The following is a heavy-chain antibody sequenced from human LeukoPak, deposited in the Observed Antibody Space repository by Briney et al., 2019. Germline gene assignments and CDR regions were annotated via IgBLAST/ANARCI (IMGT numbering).Heavy chain of an antibody. CDR3: ERDPGKAGRAAAGRGLDY. Sequence: ASVKVSCKASGYTFTSYGISWVRQAPGQGLEWMGWISAYNGNTNYDQKLQGRVTMTTDTSTSTTSMELRSMRSEATAVDYCERDPGKAGRAAAGRGLDYWGQGTLVTVSS. J-gene: IGHJ4*02. D-gene: IGHD6-13*01. CDR1: GYTFTSYG. V-gene: IGHV1-18*01. CDR2: ISAYNGNT.